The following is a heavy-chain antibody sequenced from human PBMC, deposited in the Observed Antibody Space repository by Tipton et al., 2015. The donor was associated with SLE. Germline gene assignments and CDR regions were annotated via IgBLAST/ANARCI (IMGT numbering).Heavy chain of an antibody. J-gene: IGHJ2*01. CDR1: GGFISSSSYY. CDR2: IYYSGNT. V-gene: IGHV4-39*07. Sequence: TLSLTCTVSGGFISSSSYYWGWIRQPPGKGLEWIGSIYYSGNTYYNPSLKSRVTISVDTSKNQSSLKLSSVTAADTAVYYCARRLVAAANDWYFGLWGRGTLVTVSS. CDR3: ARRLVAAANDWYFGL. D-gene: IGHD2-2*01.